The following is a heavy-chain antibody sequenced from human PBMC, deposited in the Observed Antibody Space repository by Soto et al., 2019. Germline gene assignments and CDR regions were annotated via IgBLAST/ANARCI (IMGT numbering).Heavy chain of an antibody. CDR1: GGSISSGGYY. D-gene: IGHD3-22*01. V-gene: IGHV4-31*03. Sequence: SETLSLTCTVSGGSISSGGYYWSWIRQHPGKGLEWIGYIYYSGSTYHNPSLKSRVTISVDTSKNQFSLKLSSVTAADTAVYYCARVLQDYDSSGYYYRPDYWGQGTLVTVSS. CDR3: ARVLQDYDSSGYYYRPDY. CDR2: IYYSGST. J-gene: IGHJ4*02.